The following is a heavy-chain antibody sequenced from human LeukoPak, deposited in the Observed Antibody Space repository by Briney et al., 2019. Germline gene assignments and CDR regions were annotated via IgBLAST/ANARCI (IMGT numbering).Heavy chain of an antibody. CDR1: GGSISSYY. CDR2: IYYSGST. Sequence: SETLSLTCTVSGGSISSYYWSWIRQPPGKGLEWIGYIYYSGSTNYNPSLKSRVTMFVDMSKNQFSLRLSSVTAADTAVYYCARHRAYSSSSPFDYWGQGTLVTVSS. V-gene: IGHV4-59*08. J-gene: IGHJ4*02. CDR3: ARHRAYSSSSPFDY. D-gene: IGHD6-6*01.